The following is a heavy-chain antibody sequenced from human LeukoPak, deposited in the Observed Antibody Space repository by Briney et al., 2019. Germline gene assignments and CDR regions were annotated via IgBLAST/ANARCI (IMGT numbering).Heavy chain of an antibody. CDR2: ISAYNGIT. CDR3: ARGYYDSSGYYPLPLLDY. J-gene: IGHJ4*02. CDR1: GYTFTSYG. D-gene: IGHD3-22*01. Sequence: ASVKVSCKSSGYTFTSYGISWVRQAPGQGLEWMGWISAYNGITNYAQKLQGRVTMTTDTSTSTAYMELRSLRSDDTAVYYCARGYYDSSGYYPLPLLDYWGQGTLVTVSS. V-gene: IGHV1-18*01.